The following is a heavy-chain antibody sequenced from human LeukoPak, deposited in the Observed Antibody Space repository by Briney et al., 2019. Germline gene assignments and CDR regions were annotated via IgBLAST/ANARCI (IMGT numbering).Heavy chain of an antibody. V-gene: IGHV7-4-1*02. Sequence: ASVKVSCKASGYTFTSYAMNWVRQAPAQGLEWMGWINTNTGNPTYAQGFTGRFVFSLDTSVSTAYLQISSLKAEDTAVYYCARSGERDYGNAFDIWGQGTMVTVSS. D-gene: IGHD4-17*01. J-gene: IGHJ3*02. CDR1: GYTFTSYA. CDR2: INTNTGNP. CDR3: ARSGERDYGNAFDI.